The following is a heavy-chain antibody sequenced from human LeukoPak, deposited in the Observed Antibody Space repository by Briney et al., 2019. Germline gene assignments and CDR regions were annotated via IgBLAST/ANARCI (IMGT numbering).Heavy chain of an antibody. D-gene: IGHD1-26*01. CDR2: INHSGST. V-gene: IGHV4-39*07. Sequence: SETLSLTCTVSGGSISSSSYYWSWIRQPPGKGLEWIGEINHSGSTNYYPSLKSRVTISLDTSKNPFSLKLSSVTAADTAVYYCARSWELYPFDYWGQGTLVTVSS. J-gene: IGHJ4*02. CDR3: ARSWELYPFDY. CDR1: GGSISSSSYY.